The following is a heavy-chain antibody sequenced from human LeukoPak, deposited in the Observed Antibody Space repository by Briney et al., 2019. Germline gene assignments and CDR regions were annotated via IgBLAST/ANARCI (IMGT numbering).Heavy chain of an antibody. CDR3: ATQVCRGNSCYSSLDF. J-gene: IGHJ4*02. D-gene: IGHD2-15*01. CDR1: GYTFTELA. V-gene: IGHV1-24*01. Sequence: ASVKVSCKVSGYTFTELAMHWVRQAPGKGLEWLGGFDPDAGQTIYGQKFQGRLTTTEDTSTDTAFMDLSSLRSEDTAVYYCATQVCRGNSCYSSLDFWGQGTLVTVSS. CDR2: FDPDAGQT.